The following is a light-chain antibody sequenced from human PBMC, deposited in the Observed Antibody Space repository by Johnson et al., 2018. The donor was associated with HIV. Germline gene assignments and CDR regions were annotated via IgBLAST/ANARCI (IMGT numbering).Light chain of an antibody. CDR2: EDD. J-gene: IGLJ1*01. Sequence: QPVLTQPPSVSAAPGQKVTISCSGSSSNIGKNHVSWYQQFPGTAPKLLVYEDDKRPSDIPDRFSGSKSGTSATLGITGLQPGDEADYYCGIWDASLSPLYVVGSGTTITVL. V-gene: IGLV1-51*02. CDR3: GIWDASLSPLYV. CDR1: SSNIGKNH.